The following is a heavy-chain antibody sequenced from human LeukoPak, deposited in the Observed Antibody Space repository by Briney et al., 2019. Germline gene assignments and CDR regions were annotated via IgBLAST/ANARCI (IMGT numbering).Heavy chain of an antibody. V-gene: IGHV3-21*01. CDR2: ISSSSSYI. J-gene: IGHJ4*02. CDR1: GFTFSAYS. Sequence: GGSLRLSCAASGFTFSAYSMNCVRQAPGKGLEWVSSISSSSSYIYYADSVKGRFTISRDNAKNSLYLQMNSLRAEDTAVYYCARDLEEYCSGGSCSLFDYWGQGTLVTVSS. D-gene: IGHD2-15*01. CDR3: ARDLEEYCSGGSCSLFDY.